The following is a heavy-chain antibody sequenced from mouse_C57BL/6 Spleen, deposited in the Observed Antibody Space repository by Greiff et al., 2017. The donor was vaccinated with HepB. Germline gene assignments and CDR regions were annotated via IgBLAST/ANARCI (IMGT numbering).Heavy chain of an antibody. CDR3: ARDITTVVYFDY. V-gene: IGHV1-76*01. CDR1: GYTFTDYY. CDR2: IYPGSGNT. D-gene: IGHD1-1*01. J-gene: IGHJ2*01. Sequence: VQRVESGAELVRPGASVKLSCKASGYTFTDYYINWVKQRPGQGLEWIARIYPGSGNTYYNEKFKGKATLTAEKSSSTAYMQLSSLTSEDSAVYFCARDITTVVYFDYWGQGTTLTVSS.